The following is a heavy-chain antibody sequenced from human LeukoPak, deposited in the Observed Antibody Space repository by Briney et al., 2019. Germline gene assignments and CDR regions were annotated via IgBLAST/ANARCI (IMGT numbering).Heavy chain of an antibody. CDR2: ISYDGSNK. CDR3: ARRTYSPYYFDY. Sequence: GGSLRLSCAASGFTFSSYAMHWVRQAPGKGLEWVAVISYDGSNKYYADSVKGRFTISRDNSKNTLYLQMNSLRAEDTAVYYCARRTYSPYYFDYWGQGTLVTVSS. D-gene: IGHD4-11*01. CDR1: GFTFSSYA. J-gene: IGHJ4*02. V-gene: IGHV3-30-3*01.